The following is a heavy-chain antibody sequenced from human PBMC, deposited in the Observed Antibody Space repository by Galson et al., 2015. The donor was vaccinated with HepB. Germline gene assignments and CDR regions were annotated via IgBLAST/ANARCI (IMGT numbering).Heavy chain of an antibody. V-gene: IGHV1-46*01. Sequence: SVKVSCKASGYTFTSYYLHWVRQAPGQGLEWMGMINPSGGTTNYAQKLQGSITVTKDTSTNTVYMELSSLGSEDTAIYYCTRDSLGNYQFDYWGQGTLVTVSS. CDR3: TRDSLGNYQFDY. CDR2: INPSGGTT. D-gene: IGHD1-7*01. CDR1: GYTFTSYY. J-gene: IGHJ4*02.